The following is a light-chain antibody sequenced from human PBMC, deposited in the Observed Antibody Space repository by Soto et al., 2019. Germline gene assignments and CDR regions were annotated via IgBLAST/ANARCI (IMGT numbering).Light chain of an antibody. V-gene: IGLV4-69*01. Sequence: PVLTQSPSAPASLGASVKLTCTLSSGHSSYAIAWHQQQPEKGPRYLMKLNSDGSHSKGDGIPDRFLGSSSGAERYLTISSLQSEDEADYYCQTWGTGIHVVFGGGTKLTVL. CDR1: SGHSSYA. J-gene: IGLJ2*01. CDR2: LNSDGSH. CDR3: QTWGTGIHVV.